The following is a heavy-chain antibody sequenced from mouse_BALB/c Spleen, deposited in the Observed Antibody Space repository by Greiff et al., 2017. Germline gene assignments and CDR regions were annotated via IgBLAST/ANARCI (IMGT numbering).Heavy chain of an antibody. CDR1: GYTFTSYV. CDR3: ARFYGSSYGYFDV. CDR2: INPYNDGT. Sequence: EVKLVESGPELVKPGASVKMSCKASGYTFTSYVMHWVKQKPGQGLEWIGYINPYNDGTKYNEKFKGKATLTSDKSSSTAYMELSSLTSEDSAVYYCARFYGSSYGYFDVWGAGTTVTVSS. V-gene: IGHV1-14*01. J-gene: IGHJ1*01. D-gene: IGHD1-1*01.